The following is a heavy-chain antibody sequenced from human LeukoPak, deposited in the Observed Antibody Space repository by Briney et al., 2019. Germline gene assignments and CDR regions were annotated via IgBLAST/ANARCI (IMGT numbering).Heavy chain of an antibody. D-gene: IGHD2-21*01. J-gene: IGHJ4*02. CDR3: ARDSVAETFDY. Sequence: GGSLRLSCAASGFTFSSYSMNWVRQAPGKGLEWVSYISSSSSTIYYADSVKGRFTISRDNAKNSLYLQMNSLRAEDTAVYYCARDSVAETFDYWGQGTLVTVSS. CDR1: GFTFSSYS. V-gene: IGHV3-48*04. CDR2: ISSSSSTI.